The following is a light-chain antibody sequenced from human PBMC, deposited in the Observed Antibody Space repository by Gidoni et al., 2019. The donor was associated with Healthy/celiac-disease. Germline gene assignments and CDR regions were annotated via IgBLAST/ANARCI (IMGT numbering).Light chain of an antibody. CDR1: PSVSSN. V-gene: IGKV3-15*01. Sequence: EIVMTQSPATLSVSPGERATLSCRASPSVSSNLAWYQQKPGQAPRLLIYGASTRATGIPARFSGSGSGTEFTLTISRLQSEDFAVYYCQQYNNWPPWTFXQXTKVEIK. CDR2: GAS. CDR3: QQYNNWPPWT. J-gene: IGKJ1*01.